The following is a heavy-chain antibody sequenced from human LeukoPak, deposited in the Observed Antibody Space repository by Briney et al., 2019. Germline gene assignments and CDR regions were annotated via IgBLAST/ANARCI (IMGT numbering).Heavy chain of an antibody. J-gene: IGHJ4*02. Sequence: GGSLRLSCAVSGFTFSDYWMTWVRQAPGKGLEWMANINQDGSEKYYVDSVEGRFTISRDSVKNSLYLQMTSVRADDTAMYYCVRDDYDFWSGYQRYFEFWGQGTLVTVSS. CDR1: GFTFSDYW. D-gene: IGHD3-3*01. V-gene: IGHV3-7*01. CDR3: VRDDYDFWSGYQRYFEF. CDR2: INQDGSEK.